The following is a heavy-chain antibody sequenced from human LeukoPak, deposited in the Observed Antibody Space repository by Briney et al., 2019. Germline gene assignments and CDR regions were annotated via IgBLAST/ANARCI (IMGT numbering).Heavy chain of an antibody. Sequence: ASVKVSCKASGGTFSSYAITWVRQAPGQGLEWMGGIIPIFGTANYAQKFQGRVTITADESTSTAYMELSSLRSEDTAVYYCARANGDYVGYYYYGMDVWGQGTTVTVSS. CDR1: GGTFSSYA. J-gene: IGHJ6*02. CDR2: IIPIFGTA. V-gene: IGHV1-69*13. CDR3: ARANGDYVGYYYYGMDV. D-gene: IGHD4-17*01.